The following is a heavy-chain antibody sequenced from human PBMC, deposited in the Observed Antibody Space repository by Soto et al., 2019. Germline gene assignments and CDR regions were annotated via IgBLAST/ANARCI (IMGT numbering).Heavy chain of an antibody. CDR3: AKAGGNGSLAY. V-gene: IGHV3-30*18. J-gene: IGHJ4*02. CDR2: ISYDGSNK. CDR1: GFTFSSYG. Sequence: QVQLVESGGGVVQPGRSLRLSCAASGFTFSSYGMHWVRQAPGKGLEWVAVISYDGSNKYYADSVKGRFTISRDNSKNTLYLQMNSLRAEDTAVYYCAKAGGNGSLAYWGQGPLVTVSS. D-gene: IGHD2-15*01.